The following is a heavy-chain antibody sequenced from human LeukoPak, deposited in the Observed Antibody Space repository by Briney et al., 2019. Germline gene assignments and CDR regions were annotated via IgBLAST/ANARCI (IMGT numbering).Heavy chain of an antibody. CDR1: GFTFSSFT. CDR3: ARSSDRYGMDV. V-gene: IGHV3-21*01. CDR2: ISSGTSYI. J-gene: IGHJ6*02. Sequence: PGGSLRLSCAASGFTFSSFTMNWVRQAPGKGLEWVSSISSGTSYIYYADSVKSRFTISRDNAKNSLYLQMNSLRAEDTAVYYCARSSDRYGMDVWGQGTTVTVSS. D-gene: IGHD2-15*01.